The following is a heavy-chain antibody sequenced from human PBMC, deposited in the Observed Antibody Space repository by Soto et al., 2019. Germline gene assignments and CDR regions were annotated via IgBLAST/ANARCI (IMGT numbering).Heavy chain of an antibody. CDR1: GFTVISNY. J-gene: IGHJ4*02. CDR2: IYSGGST. Sequence: PGGSLRLSCAASGFTVISNYMSWGRQAPGKGLEWVSVIYSGGSTYYADSVKGRFTISRDNSKNTLYLQMNSLRAEDTAVYYCARNEDSSGWYYWGQGTLVTVSS. V-gene: IGHV3-53*01. D-gene: IGHD6-19*01. CDR3: ARNEDSSGWYY.